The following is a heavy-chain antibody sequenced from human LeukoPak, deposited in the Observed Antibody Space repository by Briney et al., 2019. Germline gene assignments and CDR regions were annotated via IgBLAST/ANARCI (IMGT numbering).Heavy chain of an antibody. V-gene: IGHV3-30*04. CDR1: GFTFSSYA. J-gene: IGHJ4*02. CDR2: ISYDGSNK. CDR3: ARDPEDYGEEQYYFDY. D-gene: IGHD4-17*01. Sequence: GGSLRLPCAASGFTFSSYAMHWVRQAPGKGLEWAAVISYDGSNKYYADSVKGRFTISRDNSKNTLYLQMNSLRAEDTAVYYCARDPEDYGEEQYYFDYWGQGTLVTVSS.